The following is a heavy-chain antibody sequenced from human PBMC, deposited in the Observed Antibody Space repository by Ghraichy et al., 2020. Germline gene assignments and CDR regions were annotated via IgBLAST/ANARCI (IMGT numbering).Heavy chain of an antibody. Sequence: GGSLRLSCAASGFTFSNYTMSWVRQAPGKGLEWVSGISGSGGSTYYADSVKGRFTISRDNSKNTLYLQMNSLRVEDTAVYYCASLGYCRSTSCYSYYYGMDVCGQETTVTVSS. J-gene: IGHJ6*01. D-gene: IGHD2-2*01. CDR3: ASLGYCRSTSCYSYYYGMDV. V-gene: IGHV3-23*01. CDR1: GFTFSNYT. CDR2: ISGSGGST.